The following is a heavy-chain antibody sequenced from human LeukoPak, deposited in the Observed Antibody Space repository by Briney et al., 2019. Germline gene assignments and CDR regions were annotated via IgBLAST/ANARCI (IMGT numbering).Heavy chain of an antibody. Sequence: GGSLRLSCAASGFSFSNYEMNWVRQAPGKGLEWVAYITTSGGLQFYADSVRGRFTVSRDNAKNSLYLQMNSLRLEDTAVYYCARGYIDNLGYSPRSSFDSWGQGSLVTVSS. CDR2: ITTSGGLQ. J-gene: IGHJ4*02. CDR1: GFSFSNYE. V-gene: IGHV3-48*03. D-gene: IGHD3-22*01. CDR3: ARGYIDNLGYSPRSSFDS.